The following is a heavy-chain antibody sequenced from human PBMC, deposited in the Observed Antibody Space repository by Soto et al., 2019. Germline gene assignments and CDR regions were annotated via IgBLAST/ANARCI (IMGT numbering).Heavy chain of an antibody. J-gene: IGHJ4*02. D-gene: IGHD3-16*01. CDR3: AHSPWGAAPDY. Sequence: SGPTLVNPTQTLTLTCALSGFSVSARGVGVGWIRQHPGKALEWLAIIYWNDDKLYRPSLQSRLTITKDTSKNQVVLTMTNMDPVDTATYYCAHSPWGAAPDYWGQGTPVTVSS. CDR2: IYWNDDK. CDR1: GFSVSARGVG. V-gene: IGHV2-5*01.